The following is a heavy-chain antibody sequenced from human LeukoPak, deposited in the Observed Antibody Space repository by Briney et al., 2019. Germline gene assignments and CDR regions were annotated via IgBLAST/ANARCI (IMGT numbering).Heavy chain of an antibody. J-gene: IGHJ4*02. V-gene: IGHV1-69*04. CDR3: ARATVGTVATGYFDY. D-gene: IGHD5-12*01. Sequence: GSSVEVSCKASGGTFSSYAISWVRQAPGQGLEWMGRIIPILGIANYAQKFQGRVTITADKSTSTAYMELSSLRSEDTAVYYCARATVGTVATGYFDYWGQGTLVTVSS. CDR1: GGTFSSYA. CDR2: IIPILGIA.